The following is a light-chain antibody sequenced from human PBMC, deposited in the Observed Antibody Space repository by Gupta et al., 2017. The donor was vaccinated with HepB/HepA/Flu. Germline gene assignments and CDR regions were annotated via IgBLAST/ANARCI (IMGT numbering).Light chain of an antibody. CDR2: GAS. Sequence: DIVLTQSPGTLSLSPGQRATLSCRASQTVYNNYLAWYQHRPGQAPRLLVYGASSRATGAPERFSGSGSGXDFTLTXSRLEPEDFAVYYCQQYRRSPTFGXGTKVELK. J-gene: IGKJ4*01. V-gene: IGKV3-20*01. CDR3: QQYRRSPT. CDR1: QTVYNNY.